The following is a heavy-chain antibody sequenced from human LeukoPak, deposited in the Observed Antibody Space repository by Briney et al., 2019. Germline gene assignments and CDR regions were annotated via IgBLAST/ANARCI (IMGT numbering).Heavy chain of an antibody. J-gene: IGHJ5*02. CDR3: ARAHSSEWFDP. V-gene: IGHV4-59*12. CDR1: GGSISSYF. CDR2: IYYNGET. Sequence: SETLSLTCTVSGGSISSYFWSWIRQPPGKGLEWIAYIYYNGETNYNPSLKSRVTISVDRSKNQFSLKLSSVTAADTAVYYCARAHSSEWFDPWGQGTLVTVSS.